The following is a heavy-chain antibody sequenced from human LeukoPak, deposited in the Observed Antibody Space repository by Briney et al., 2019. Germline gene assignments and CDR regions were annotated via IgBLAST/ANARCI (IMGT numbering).Heavy chain of an antibody. CDR3: ARQSSSWSKVDY. Sequence: SETLSLTCTASGGSISSSSYYWGWIRQPPGKGLEWIGSIYYSGSTYYNPSLKSRVTISVDTSKNQFSLKLSSVTAADTAVYYCARQSSSWSKVDYWGQGTLVTVSS. V-gene: IGHV4-39*01. CDR2: IYYSGST. CDR1: GGSISSSSYY. D-gene: IGHD6-13*01. J-gene: IGHJ4*02.